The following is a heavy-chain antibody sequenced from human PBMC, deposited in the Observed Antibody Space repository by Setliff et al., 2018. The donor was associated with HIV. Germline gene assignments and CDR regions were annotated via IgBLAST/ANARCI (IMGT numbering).Heavy chain of an antibody. Sequence: GGTLRLSCAASGFTFKKYGLSWVRQAPGKGLEWVANIKGDGSECYYVDPVRGRFAISRDNAKNSVFLQMTNLGVDDTAVYYCGREGSGYDFTFYYNTYGLDVWGQGTTVTVSS. J-gene: IGHJ6*02. CDR2: IKGDGSEC. V-gene: IGHV3-7*01. CDR1: GFTFKKYG. CDR3: GREGSGYDFTFYYNTYGLDV. D-gene: IGHD5-12*01.